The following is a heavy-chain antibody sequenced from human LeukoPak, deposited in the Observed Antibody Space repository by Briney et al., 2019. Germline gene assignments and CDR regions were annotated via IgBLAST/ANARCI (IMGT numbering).Heavy chain of an antibody. V-gene: IGHV3-20*04. D-gene: IGHD2-15*01. CDR3: PRGYCGSSSCSRGFDY. CDR2: IPRNGGRT. J-gene: IGHJ4*02. Sequence: GGSLRLSCAASGSTFDDYGLSWVRQVPGKGLEWVSGIPRNGGRTTYADSVKGRFTISRDKVKNSLYPQMNSLRAEDTALYYCPRGYCGSSSCSRGFDYWGQGTLVTVSS. CDR1: GSTFDDYG.